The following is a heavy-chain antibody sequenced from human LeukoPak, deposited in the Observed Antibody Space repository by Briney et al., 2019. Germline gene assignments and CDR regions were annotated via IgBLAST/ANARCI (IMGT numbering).Heavy chain of an antibody. CDR1: GFIFNNYW. J-gene: IGHJ6*03. V-gene: IGHV3-7*03. CDR2: IKQDGSVK. CDR3: ARVSAYYYYMDV. Sequence: PGGSLRLSCAASGFIFNNYWMTWVRQAPGKGLEWVANIKQDGSVKYYVDSVKGRFTISRDNAKNSLYLQMNSLRAEDTALYHCARVSAYYYYMDVWGKGTTVTISS.